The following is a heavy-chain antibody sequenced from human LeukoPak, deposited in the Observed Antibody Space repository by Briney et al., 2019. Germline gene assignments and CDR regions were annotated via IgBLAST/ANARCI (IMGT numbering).Heavy chain of an antibody. D-gene: IGHD2-2*01. CDR2: ISYDGSNK. CDR3: ARDGFRCSSTSCYAPHGY. CDR1: GFTFSSYA. Sequence: GALLLSCAASGFTFSSYAMHWVRQAPGKGLEWVAVISYDGSNKYYADSVKGRFTISRDHSKNTLYLQMNSLRAEDTAVYYCARDGFRCSSTSCYAPHGYWGQGTLVTVSS. J-gene: IGHJ4*02. V-gene: IGHV3-30*04.